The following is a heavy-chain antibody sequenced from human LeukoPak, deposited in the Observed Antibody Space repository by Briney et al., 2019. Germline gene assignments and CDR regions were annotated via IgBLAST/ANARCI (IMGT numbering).Heavy chain of an antibody. CDR3: ARDLLGKAYYYDSSGYFWFDP. CDR2: IYYSGST. D-gene: IGHD3-22*01. V-gene: IGHV4-39*07. Sequence: SETLSLTCTVSGGSISSSNYFWGWIRQSPGKGLEWIGTIYYSGSTNYNPSLKSRVTISVDTSKNQFSLKLSSVTAADTAVYYCARDLLGKAYYYDSSGYFWFDPWGQGTLVTVSS. CDR1: GGSISSSNYF. J-gene: IGHJ5*02.